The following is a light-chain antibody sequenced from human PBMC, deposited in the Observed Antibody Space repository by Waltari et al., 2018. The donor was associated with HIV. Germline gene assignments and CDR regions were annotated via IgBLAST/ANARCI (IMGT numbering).Light chain of an antibody. CDR3: LQHYDYPRT. J-gene: IGKJ2*01. CDR2: AAS. CDR1: QGIRNA. Sequence: DIQMTQSPSYLSASVGDTVTITCRASQGIRNALGWYQQKQGEAPKRLTYAASTLQNGVSSRFSGSGSGTEFTLTITSLQPEDVATYYCLQHYDYPRTFGQGTKLEIK. V-gene: IGKV1-17*01.